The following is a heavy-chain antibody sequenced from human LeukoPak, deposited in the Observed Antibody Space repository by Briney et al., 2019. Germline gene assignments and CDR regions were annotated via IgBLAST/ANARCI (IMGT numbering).Heavy chain of an antibody. CDR2: IYHSGST. Sequence: SQTLSLTCTVSGGSISSGGYYWSWIRQPPGKGLEWIGYIYHSGSTYYNPSLKSRVTISVDRSKNQFSLKLSSVTAADTAVYYCAKNGQSGFSFDPWGQGTLVTVSS. J-gene: IGHJ5*02. D-gene: IGHD3-3*01. CDR3: AKNGQSGFSFDP. V-gene: IGHV4-30-2*01. CDR1: GGSISSGGYY.